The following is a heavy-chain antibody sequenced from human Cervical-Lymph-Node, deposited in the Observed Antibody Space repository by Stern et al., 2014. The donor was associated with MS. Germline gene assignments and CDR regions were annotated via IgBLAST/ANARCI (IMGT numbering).Heavy chain of an antibody. J-gene: IGHJ4*02. CDR3: ARSPTIAPKFYFDY. Sequence: VQLLQSGAEVNKPGASVNISCKTSGFIFTVSYMHWMRQAPGHGLEWLGNITPISGRITYDQSFQGRVTMTRDVSTSTIYMDLSSLRSEDTAVFYCARSPTIAPKFYFDYWGQGTLVTVSS. CDR1: GFIFTVSY. D-gene: IGHD6-13*01. CDR2: ITPISGRI. V-gene: IGHV1-46*01.